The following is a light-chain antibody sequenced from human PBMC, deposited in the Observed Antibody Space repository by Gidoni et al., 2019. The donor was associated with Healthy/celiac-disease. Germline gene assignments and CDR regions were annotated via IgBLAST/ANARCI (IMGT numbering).Light chain of an antibody. CDR1: QDISNY. J-gene: IGKJ4*01. CDR2: DAS. CDR3: QQYDNLPSVT. V-gene: IGKV1-33*01. Sequence: DIQMTQSPTFLSASVGDRVTITCQASQDISNYLNWYQQKPGKAPKLLIYDASVLETRVPSRFSGGRSGTDFTFTISSLQPEDIATYYCQQYDNLPSVTFGEXTKVEIK.